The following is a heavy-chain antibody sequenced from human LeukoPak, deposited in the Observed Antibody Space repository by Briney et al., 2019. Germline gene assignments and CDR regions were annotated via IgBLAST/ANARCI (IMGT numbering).Heavy chain of an antibody. Sequence: GESLKISCKGSGYSFTSYWIGWVRQMPGKGLEWMGIIYPGDSDTRYSPSFQGQVTISADKSISTAYLQWSSLKASDTAMHYCARLAQAICSGGSCYSSGYMDVWGKGTTVTVSS. J-gene: IGHJ6*03. CDR1: GYSFTSYW. D-gene: IGHD2-15*01. CDR3: ARLAQAICSGGSCYSSGYMDV. CDR2: IYPGDSDT. V-gene: IGHV5-51*01.